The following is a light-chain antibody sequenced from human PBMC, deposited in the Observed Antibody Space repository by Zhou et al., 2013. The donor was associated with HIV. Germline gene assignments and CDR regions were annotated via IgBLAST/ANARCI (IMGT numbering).Light chain of an antibody. CDR2: GAS. CDR1: QSVTANF. V-gene: IGKV3-20*01. J-gene: IGKJ5*01. Sequence: EIVLTQSPGTLSLSPGERATLSCSASQSVTANFLAWYQQKLGQAPRLLIYGASSRAIGIPDRISGSGSGTDFTLTFSRLEPEDFAVYYCLHYGSSSITFGQGHDW. CDR3: LHYGSSSIT.